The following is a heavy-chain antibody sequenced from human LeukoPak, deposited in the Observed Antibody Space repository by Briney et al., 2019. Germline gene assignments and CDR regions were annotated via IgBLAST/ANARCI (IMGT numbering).Heavy chain of an antibody. CDR2: IYYSGST. D-gene: IGHD5-18*01. V-gene: IGHV4-39*01. CDR1: GGSISSSSYY. Sequence: PSETLSLTCTVSGGSISSSSYYWGWIRQPPGKGLEWIGNIYYSGSTYYNPSLKSRVTISVDTSKNQFSLKLSSVTAADTAVYYCARLSNGYPGWFDPWGQGTLVTVS. CDR3: ARLSNGYPGWFDP. J-gene: IGHJ5*02.